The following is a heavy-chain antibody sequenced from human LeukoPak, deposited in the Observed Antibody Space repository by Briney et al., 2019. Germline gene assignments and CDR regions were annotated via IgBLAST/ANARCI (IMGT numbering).Heavy chain of an antibody. CDR3: AILKGYCSGGSCYSSEATWFDP. J-gene: IGHJ5*02. Sequence: PGGSLRLSCAASGFTFSSYAMSWVRQAPGKGLEWVSAISGSGGSTYYADSVKGRFTISRDNSKNTLYLQMNSLRAEDTAAYYCAILKGYCSGGSCYSSEATWFDPWGQGTLVTVSS. D-gene: IGHD2-15*01. V-gene: IGHV3-23*01. CDR2: ISGSGGST. CDR1: GFTFSSYA.